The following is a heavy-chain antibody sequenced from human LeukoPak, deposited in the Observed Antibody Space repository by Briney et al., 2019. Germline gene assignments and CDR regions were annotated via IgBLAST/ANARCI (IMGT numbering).Heavy chain of an antibody. Sequence: ASVKVSCKASGYTFTDYYMHWVRQAPGQGLEWMGIINPSRGSTNYAQKFQGRVTMTRDTSTSTVYMELSSLRSEDTAVYYCARGDHVRIYAESAFDIWGQGTMVSVSS. CDR1: GYTFTDYY. V-gene: IGHV1-46*01. CDR3: ARGDHVRIYAESAFDI. D-gene: IGHD5/OR15-5a*01. J-gene: IGHJ3*02. CDR2: INPSRGST.